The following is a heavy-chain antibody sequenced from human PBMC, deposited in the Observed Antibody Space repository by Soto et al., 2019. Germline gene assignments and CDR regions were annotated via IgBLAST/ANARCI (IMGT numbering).Heavy chain of an antibody. D-gene: IGHD3-22*01. J-gene: IGHJ4*02. CDR2: IYYSGST. V-gene: IGHV4-31*03. Sequence: QVQLQESGPGLVKPSQTLSLTCTVSGGSISSGGYYWSWIRQHPGKGLEWIGYIYYSGSTYYNPSLKSRVTISVDTAKNQFSLKLSSVTAADTAVYYCAILYYDSSGYNGGLVDWGQGTLVTVSS. CDR3: AILYYDSSGYNGGLVD. CDR1: GGSISSGGYY.